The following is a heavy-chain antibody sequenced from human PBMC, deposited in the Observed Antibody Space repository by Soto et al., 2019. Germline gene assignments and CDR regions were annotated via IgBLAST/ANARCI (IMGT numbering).Heavy chain of an antibody. CDR2: IYNSGST. D-gene: IGHD5-12*01. V-gene: IGHV4-4*08. CDR1: GDSSSSYY. Sequence: SETLSLTCTVSGDSSSSYYWNWIQAAPGKGLEWIGHIYNSGSTNYNPSLKSRVTISLDTSKNQFSLYLSSVTAADTAIYYCARGRGYGYGVDYWGQGILVTVSS. CDR3: ARGRGYGYGVDY. J-gene: IGHJ4*02.